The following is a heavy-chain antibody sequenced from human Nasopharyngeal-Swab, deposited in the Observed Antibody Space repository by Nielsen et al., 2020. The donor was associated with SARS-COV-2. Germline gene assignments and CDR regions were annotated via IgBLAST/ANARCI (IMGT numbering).Heavy chain of an antibody. J-gene: IGHJ4*02. CDR1: GGSISSSSYY. D-gene: IGHD1-26*01. V-gene: IGHV4-39*01. CDR3: ARFGATLYYFDY. Sequence: SETLSLTCTVSGGSISSSSYYWGWIRQPPGKGLEWIGSIYYSGSTYYNPSLKSRVTISVDTSKNQFSLKLSSVTAADTAVYYCARFGATLYYFDYWGQGTLVTVSS. CDR2: IYYSGST.